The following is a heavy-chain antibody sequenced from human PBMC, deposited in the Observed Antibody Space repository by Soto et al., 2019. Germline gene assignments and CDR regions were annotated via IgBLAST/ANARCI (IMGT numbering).Heavy chain of an antibody. D-gene: IGHD5-18*01. CDR3: ARDTLPSCGDSYGYYGMDV. CDR2: FYYSGST. J-gene: IGHJ6*02. CDR1: GGSIRSGGYY. Sequence: SETLSLTCTVSGGSIRSGGYYWSWIRQHPGKGLEWIGYFYYSGSTYSNPSLRSRVTISVDTSKNQFSLTLRTVTAADTAVYYCARDTLPSCGDSYGYYGMDVWGQGTTVTVSS. V-gene: IGHV4-31*03.